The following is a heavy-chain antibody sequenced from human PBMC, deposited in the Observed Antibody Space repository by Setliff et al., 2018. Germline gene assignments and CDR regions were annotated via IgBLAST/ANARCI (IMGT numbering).Heavy chain of an antibody. Sequence: PSETLSLTCTVSGDSISSFYWSWIRQSPGKGLEWIGYIYTNGETNYNPSLKSRVTILVDTSKNQFSLKLTSATAADTAIYYCVLGARDALDIWGRGTMVTVSS. V-gene: IGHV4-4*08. CDR1: GDSISSFY. D-gene: IGHD2-15*01. CDR3: VLGARDALDI. CDR2: IYTNGET. J-gene: IGHJ3*02.